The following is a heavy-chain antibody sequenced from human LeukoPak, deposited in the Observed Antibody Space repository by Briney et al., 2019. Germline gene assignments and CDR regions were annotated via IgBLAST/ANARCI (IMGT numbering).Heavy chain of an antibody. D-gene: IGHD6-13*01. V-gene: IGHV4-4*07. CDR3: ARGDSSSWYYFDF. CDR2: IYSSGST. J-gene: IGHJ4*02. CDR1: GGSISDYY. Sequence: NPSETLSLTCTVSGGSISDYYWSWIRQLAGKGLEWIGRIYSSGSTNYNPSLKSRLTMSVDTSKNQFSLKLSSVTAADTAVYCCARGDSSSWYYFDFWGQGTLVTVSS.